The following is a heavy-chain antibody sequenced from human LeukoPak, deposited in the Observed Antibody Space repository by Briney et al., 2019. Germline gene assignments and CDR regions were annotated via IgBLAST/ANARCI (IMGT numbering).Heavy chain of an antibody. V-gene: IGHV1-2*02. CDR2: INPNSGGT. J-gene: IGHJ5*02. CDR3: AKDYEPLVGVHRWGDWFDP. CDR1: GYTFTGYY. D-gene: IGHD1-26*01. Sequence: ASVKVSCKASGYTFTGYYMHWVRQAPGQGLEWMGWINPNSGGTNYAQKFQGRVTMTRDTSISTAYMELSRLRSGDTAVYYCAKDYEPLVGVHRWGDWFDPWGQGTLVTVSS.